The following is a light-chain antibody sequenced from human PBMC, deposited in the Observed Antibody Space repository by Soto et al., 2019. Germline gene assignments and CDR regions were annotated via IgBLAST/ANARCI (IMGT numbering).Light chain of an antibody. Sequence: EIVMTQSPATLSVSPGERATLSCRASQSVSNNLAWYQQKPGQAPRLLIYGASTRATGIPARFSGSGSGTEFTLTISSLEPEDFAVYYCQQRSNWGFTFGPGTKVDIK. J-gene: IGKJ3*01. CDR3: QQRSNWGFT. V-gene: IGKV3-15*01. CDR1: QSVSNN. CDR2: GAS.